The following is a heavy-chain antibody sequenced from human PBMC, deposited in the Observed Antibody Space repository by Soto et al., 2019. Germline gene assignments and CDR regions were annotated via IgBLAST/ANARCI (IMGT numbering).Heavy chain of an antibody. V-gene: IGHV5-10-1*01. CDR3: ARQWYYYDSSGYYPPLDY. CDR1: GYSFTSYW. J-gene: IGHJ4*02. D-gene: IGHD3-22*01. CDR2: IDPSDSYT. Sequence: PGESLKISCKGSGYSFTSYWISWVRQMPGKGLEWMGRIDPSDSYTNYSPSFQGHVTISADKSISTAYLQWSSLKASDTAMYYCARQWYYYDSSGYYPPLDYWGQGTLVTVSS.